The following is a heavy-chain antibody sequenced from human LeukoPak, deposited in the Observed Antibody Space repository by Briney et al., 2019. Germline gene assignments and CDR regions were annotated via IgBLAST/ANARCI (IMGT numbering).Heavy chain of an antibody. D-gene: IGHD3-10*01. V-gene: IGHV1-2*02. Sequence: ASVKVSCKASGYTFTGYYMHWVRQAPGQGLEWMGWINTNSGGTNYAQKFQGRVTMTRDTSISTAYMELSRLRSDDTAVYYCARVKYYYGSGSYYYYYYGMDVWGQGTTVTVSS. CDR2: INTNSGGT. CDR1: GYTFTGYY. J-gene: IGHJ6*02. CDR3: ARVKYYYGSGSYYYYYYGMDV.